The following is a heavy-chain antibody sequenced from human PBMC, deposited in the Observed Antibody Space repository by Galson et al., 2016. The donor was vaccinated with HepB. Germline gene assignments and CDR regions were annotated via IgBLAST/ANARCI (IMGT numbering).Heavy chain of an antibody. CDR3: ARDIGDCSSGTCYSDYLDY. CDR1: GFIFSNYG. V-gene: IGHV3-30*03. Sequence: SLRLSCAASGFIFSNYGMHWVRQSAGKGPEWLAVVAHEGTVRYYRDSVRGRFTISRDNSKNTLFLQMSSLRAEDSAVYYCARDIGDCSSGTCYSDYLDYWGQGTLVAVSS. J-gene: IGHJ4*02. D-gene: IGHD2-15*01. CDR2: VAHEGTVR.